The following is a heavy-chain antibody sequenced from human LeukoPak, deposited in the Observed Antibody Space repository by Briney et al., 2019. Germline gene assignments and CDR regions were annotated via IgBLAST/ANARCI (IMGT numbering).Heavy chain of an antibody. CDR3: VRQTSYYDSRGYYLSSFDY. Sequence: SGGSLRLSCAASGFTFNYHGMNWVRQAQGKGLEWVANIKQDGSEEYYVDSVKGRFTISRDNAENTLHLQMNSLRVEDTAVYYCVRQTSYYDSRGYYLSSFDYWGQGTLVTVSS. V-gene: IGHV3-7*01. D-gene: IGHD3-22*01. CDR2: IKQDGSEE. CDR1: GFTFNYHG. J-gene: IGHJ4*02.